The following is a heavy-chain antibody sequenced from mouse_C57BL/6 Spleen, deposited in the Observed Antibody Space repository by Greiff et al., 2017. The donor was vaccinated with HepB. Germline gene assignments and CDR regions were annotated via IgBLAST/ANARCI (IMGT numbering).Heavy chain of an antibody. Sequence: VQLQQSGPGLVQPSQSLSITCTVSGFSLTSYGVHWVRQSPGKGLEWLGVIWSGGITDYNAAFISRLSISKDNSKSQVFFKMNSLQADDTAIYYCARNWGYGSLWYFDVWGTGTTVTVSS. CDR1: GFSLTSYG. D-gene: IGHD1-1*01. CDR3: ARNWGYGSLWYFDV. V-gene: IGHV2-2*01. CDR2: IWSGGIT. J-gene: IGHJ1*03.